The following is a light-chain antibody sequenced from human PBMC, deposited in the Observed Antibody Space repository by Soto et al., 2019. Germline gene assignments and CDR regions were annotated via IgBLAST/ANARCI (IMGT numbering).Light chain of an antibody. J-gene: IGLJ1*01. CDR2: NVY. CDR3: SAYTVSRTYV. V-gene: IGLV2-14*03. Sequence: VLTQPASVSGSPGQSITISCTGTSSDVGAYNFVSWHQQHPGKAPKLMIYNVYDRPSGISYRFSGSKSGNTASLTISGLQGEDVADYYCSAYTVSRTYVFGTGTKVTVL. CDR1: SSDVGAYNF.